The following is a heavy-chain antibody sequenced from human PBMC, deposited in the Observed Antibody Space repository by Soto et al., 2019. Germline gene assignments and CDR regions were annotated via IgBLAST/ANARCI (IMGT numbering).Heavy chain of an antibody. V-gene: IGHV4-34*01. Sequence: QVQLQQWGAGLLKPSETLSLTCAVYGGSFSAYYWSWIRQPPGKGLEWIGEINNSGRTNYNPSLKSRVTISVDTLKNQFSLKLSSVTAADTAVYYCARMSSIYYGASDIWGQGTMVTVSS. CDR1: GGSFSAYY. D-gene: IGHD1-26*01. J-gene: IGHJ3*02. CDR2: INNSGRT. CDR3: ARMSSIYYGASDI.